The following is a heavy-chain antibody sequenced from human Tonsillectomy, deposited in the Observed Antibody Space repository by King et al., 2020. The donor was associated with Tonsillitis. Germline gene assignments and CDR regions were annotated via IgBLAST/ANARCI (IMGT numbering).Heavy chain of an antibody. CDR2: IRTKTYGATT. D-gene: IGHD3-9*01. Sequence: VQLVQSGGGLVQPGRSLRLSCTTSGFTFGDYPMSWFRQAPGKGLEWVGFIRTKTYGATTNYAASVKGRFTISRDDSQSIAYLQMNSLKTEDTAVYYCTHFDWPSGAFDTWGQGTMVTVSS. V-gene: IGHV3-49*03. J-gene: IGHJ3*02. CDR1: GFTFGDYP. CDR3: THFDWPSGAFDT.